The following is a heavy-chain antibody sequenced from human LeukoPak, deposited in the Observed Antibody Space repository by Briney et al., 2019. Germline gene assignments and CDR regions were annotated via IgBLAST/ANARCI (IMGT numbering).Heavy chain of an antibody. Sequence: SETLSLTCTVSGGSLSSYYWSWIRQSPGRGLEWIGYIYYSGSTDCNPSLKGRVTISIDTSKNQFSLKLRSVTAADTAVYYCARPTRPGRDAFDIWGQGTMVTVSS. V-gene: IGHV4-59*01. CDR1: GGSLSSYY. CDR3: ARPTRPGRDAFDI. CDR2: IYYSGST. D-gene: IGHD6-6*01. J-gene: IGHJ3*02.